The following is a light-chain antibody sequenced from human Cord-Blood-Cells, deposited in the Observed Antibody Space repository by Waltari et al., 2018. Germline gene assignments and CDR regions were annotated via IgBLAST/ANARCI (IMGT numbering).Light chain of an antibody. CDR1: QSISSW. V-gene: IGKV1-5*03. Sequence: DIQMTQSPSTLSASVGDRVTITCLASQSISSWLAWYQQKPEKAPKLLIYKAPSLESAVPSRFSSSGSRTEFTLTISSLQPDDFATYYCQQYNSYSITFGQGTRLEIK. CDR3: QQYNSYSIT. J-gene: IGKJ5*01. CDR2: KAP.